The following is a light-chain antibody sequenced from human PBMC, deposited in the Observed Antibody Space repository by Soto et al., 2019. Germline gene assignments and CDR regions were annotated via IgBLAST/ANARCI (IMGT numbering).Light chain of an antibody. CDR1: QSVDTN. J-gene: IGKJ4*01. Sequence: EIVMTQSPATLSVSPGERATLSCRASQSVDTNLAWYQQKPGQAPRLLIFGASTRATGIPARFSGSGSGTDFTLTISSQQSEDFGVYFCQQYDNWPLTFGGATKVEIK. CDR2: GAS. V-gene: IGKV3D-15*01. CDR3: QQYDNWPLT.